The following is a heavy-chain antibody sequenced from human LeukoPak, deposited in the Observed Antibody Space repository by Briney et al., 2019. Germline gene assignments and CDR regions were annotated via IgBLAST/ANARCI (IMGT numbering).Heavy chain of an antibody. J-gene: IGHJ4*02. CDR2: ISSSSSYI. V-gene: IGHV3-21*01. CDR3: ARVRDMIVVAPDY. D-gene: IGHD3-22*01. Sequence: GGSLRLSCAASGFTFSSYGMHWVRQAPGKGLEWVSSISSSSSYIYYADSVKGRFTISRDNAKNSLYLQMNSLRAEDTAVYYCARVRDMIVVAPDYWGQGTLVTVSS. CDR1: GFTFSSYG.